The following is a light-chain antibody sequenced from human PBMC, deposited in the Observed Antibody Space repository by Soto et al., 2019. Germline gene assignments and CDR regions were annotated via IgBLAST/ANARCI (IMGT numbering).Light chain of an antibody. Sequence: DIQVTQSPSSVSASVGDSVTITCRASQDIRTRLARYQQKPGKAPKVLIYAASTLEAGVPLRFSGSGYGTDFTLTISGLQPEDFATYYCQQANSFPLSFGQGTRLEIK. CDR1: QDIRTR. CDR2: AAS. CDR3: QQANSFPLS. V-gene: IGKV1-12*01. J-gene: IGKJ5*01.